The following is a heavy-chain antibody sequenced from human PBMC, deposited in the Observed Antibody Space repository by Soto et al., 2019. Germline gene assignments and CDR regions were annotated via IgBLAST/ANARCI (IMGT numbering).Heavy chain of an antibody. Sequence: QVQLQESGPGLVKPSQTLSLTCTVSGGSISSGGYYWSWIRQHPGKGLEWIGYIYYSGSTYYNPSLKSRVTISVDTSKNQFPLKLSSVTAADTAVYYCARSTNCSGGSCYSASWWFDPWGQGTLVTVSS. CDR2: IYYSGST. J-gene: IGHJ5*02. CDR1: GGSISSGGYY. D-gene: IGHD2-15*01. V-gene: IGHV4-31*03. CDR3: ARSTNCSGGSCYSASWWFDP.